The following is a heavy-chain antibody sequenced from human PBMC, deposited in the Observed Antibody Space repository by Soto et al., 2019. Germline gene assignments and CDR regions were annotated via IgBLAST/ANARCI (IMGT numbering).Heavy chain of an antibody. CDR3: AAGIFCYGPDV. Sequence: EALQISCKGSGYNFTNYWIGWVRQMPGESPEWMGIIYPGDSDTKYNPSFQGQVTISADKSITTTYLQWSSIKASDTAIYYCAAGIFCYGPDVWSQGTTVTVSS. V-gene: IGHV5-51*01. CDR2: IYPGDSDT. J-gene: IGHJ6*02. CDR1: GYNFTNYW.